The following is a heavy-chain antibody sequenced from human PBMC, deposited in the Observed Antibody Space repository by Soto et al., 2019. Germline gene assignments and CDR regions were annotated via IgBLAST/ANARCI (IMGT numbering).Heavy chain of an antibody. D-gene: IGHD2-21*02. CDR2: ISAYNGNT. Sequence: GASVKVSCKASGYTFTSYGISWVRQAPGQGLEWMGWISAYNGNTNYAQKLQGRVTMTTDTSTSTAYMELRSLRSDDTAVYYCARNTETYCGGDCYPTNWFDPWGQGTLVTVSS. J-gene: IGHJ5*02. CDR3: ARNTETYCGGDCYPTNWFDP. V-gene: IGHV1-18*01. CDR1: GYTFTSYG.